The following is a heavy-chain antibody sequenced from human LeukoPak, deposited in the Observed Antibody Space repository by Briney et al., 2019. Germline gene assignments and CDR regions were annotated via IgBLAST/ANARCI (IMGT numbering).Heavy chain of an antibody. CDR1: GGSFSGYY. D-gene: IGHD3-10*01. J-gene: IGHJ4*02. Sequence: SETLSLTCAVYGGSFSGYYWSWIRQPPGKGLEWIGEINHSGSTNYNPSLKSRVTISVDTSKNQLSLKLSSVTAADTAVYYCARVFSGGSGGYFDYWGQGTLVTVSS. CDR3: ARVFSGGSGGYFDY. V-gene: IGHV4-34*01. CDR2: INHSGST.